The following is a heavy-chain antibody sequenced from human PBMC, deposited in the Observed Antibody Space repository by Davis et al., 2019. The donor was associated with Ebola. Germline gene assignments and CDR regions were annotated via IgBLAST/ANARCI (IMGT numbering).Heavy chain of an antibody. CDR2: IKSKTDGGTT. CDR3: ARDTYYDSSGVGYYYYGMDV. V-gene: IGHV3-15*01. CDR1: GFTFSNAW. D-gene: IGHD3-22*01. J-gene: IGHJ6*02. Sequence: PGGSLRLSCAASGFTFSNAWMSWVRQAPGKGLEWVGRIKSKTDGGTTDYAAPVKGRFTISRDDSKNTLYLQMNSLRAEDTAVYYCARDTYYDSSGVGYYYYGMDVWGQGTTVTVSS.